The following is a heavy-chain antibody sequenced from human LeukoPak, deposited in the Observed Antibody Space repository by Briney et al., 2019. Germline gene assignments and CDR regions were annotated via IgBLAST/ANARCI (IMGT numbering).Heavy chain of an antibody. CDR2: IGTYNGNT. V-gene: IGHV1-18*01. CDR3: AKDRVGAPPGDWEYLGASNCFDI. D-gene: IGHD3-16*01. CDR1: GYTFNRYG. Sequence: GASVKVSCKASGYTFNRYGVNWVRQAPGQGLEWMGWIGTYNGNTNLAQKLKGRVTMTTDTATSTAYMELKSLRLDDTAVYYCAKDRVGAPPGDWEYLGASNCFDIWGQGTMVSVSS. J-gene: IGHJ3*02.